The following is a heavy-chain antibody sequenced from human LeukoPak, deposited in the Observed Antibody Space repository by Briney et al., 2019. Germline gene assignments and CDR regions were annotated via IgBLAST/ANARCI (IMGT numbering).Heavy chain of an antibody. CDR3: AKSESFAVAAVDY. CDR1: GFTFSAYA. D-gene: IGHD6-19*01. J-gene: IGHJ4*02. V-gene: IGHV3-23*01. Sequence: PGGSLRLSCTASGFTFSAYAMSWVRQAPGKGLEWVSAISGSGGSTYYADSVKGRFTISRDNSKNTLYLQMNSLRAEDTAVYYCAKSESFAVAAVDYWGQGTLVTVSS. CDR2: ISGSGGST.